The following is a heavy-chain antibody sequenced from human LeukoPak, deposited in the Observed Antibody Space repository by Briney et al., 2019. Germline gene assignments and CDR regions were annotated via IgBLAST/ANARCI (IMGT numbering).Heavy chain of an antibody. V-gene: IGHV4-30-4*01. D-gene: IGHD3-10*01. CDR1: GGSISSGDYY. CDR2: IYYSGST. J-gene: IGHJ4*02. Sequence: PSETLSLTCTVSGGSISSGDYYWSWIRQPPGKGLEWIGYIYYSGSTYYNPSLKSRVTISVDTSKNQFSLKLSSVTAADTAVYYCARVSTQHLWFGLYWGQGTLVTVSS. CDR3: ARVSTQHLWFGLY.